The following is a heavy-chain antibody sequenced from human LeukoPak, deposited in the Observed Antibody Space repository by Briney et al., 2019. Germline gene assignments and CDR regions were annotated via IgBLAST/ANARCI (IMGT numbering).Heavy chain of an antibody. CDR2: ISGSGGST. CDR3: AKDSSPHYYDSSGYEDY. J-gene: IGHJ4*02. CDR1: GFTFSSYA. Sequence: GGSLRLSCAASGFTFSSYAMSWVRQAPGKGLEWVSAISGSGGSTYYADSVKGRLTISRDNSKNTLYLQMNSLRAEDTAVYYCAKDSSPHYYDSSGYEDYWGQGTLVTVSS. V-gene: IGHV3-23*01. D-gene: IGHD3-22*01.